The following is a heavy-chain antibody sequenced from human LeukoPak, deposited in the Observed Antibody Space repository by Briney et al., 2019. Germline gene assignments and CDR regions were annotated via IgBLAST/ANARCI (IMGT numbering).Heavy chain of an antibody. D-gene: IGHD3-3*01. CDR2: ISGSGGST. V-gene: IGHV3-23*01. J-gene: IGHJ5*02. CDR3: AKLKYYDFWSGRGNWFDP. Sequence: GGSLRLSCAASGFTFSSYAMSWVRQAPGKGLEWVSAISGSGGSTYYADSVKGRFTISRDNSKNTLYLQMNSLRAEDTAVYYCAKLKYYDFWSGRGNWFDPWGQGTLVTVSS. CDR1: GFTFSSYA.